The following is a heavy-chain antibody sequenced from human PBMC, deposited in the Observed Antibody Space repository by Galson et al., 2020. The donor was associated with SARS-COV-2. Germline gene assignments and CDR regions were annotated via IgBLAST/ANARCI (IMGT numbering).Heavy chain of an antibody. CDR2: ISGSGGST. Sequence: GGSLRLSCAASGFTFSSYAMSWVRQAPGKGLEWVSAISGSGGSTYYADSVKGRFTISRDNSKNTLYLQMNSLRAEDTAVYYCAKGTYYDFWSGYYRLDWFDPWGQGTLVTVSS. CDR1: GFTFSSYA. J-gene: IGHJ5*02. D-gene: IGHD3-3*01. V-gene: IGHV3-23*01. CDR3: AKGTYYDFWSGYYRLDWFDP.